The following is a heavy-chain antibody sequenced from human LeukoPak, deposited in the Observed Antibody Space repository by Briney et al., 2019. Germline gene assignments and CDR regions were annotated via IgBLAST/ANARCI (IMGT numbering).Heavy chain of an antibody. CDR1: GFTFSSYE. Sequence: GGSLRLSCAASGFTFSSYEMNWVRQAPGKGLEWVSYISSSGSTTYYADSVKGRFTISRDNAKNSLYLQMNSLRAEDTAVYYCARISSSWSDDAFDIWGQGTMVTVSS. CDR3: ARISSSWSDDAFDI. D-gene: IGHD6-13*01. J-gene: IGHJ3*02. CDR2: ISSSGSTT. V-gene: IGHV3-48*03.